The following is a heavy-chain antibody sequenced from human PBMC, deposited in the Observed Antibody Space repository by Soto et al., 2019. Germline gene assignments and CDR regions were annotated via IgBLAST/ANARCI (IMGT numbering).Heavy chain of an antibody. D-gene: IGHD3-22*01. CDR3: AKDRGSMIVVVDDFDI. CDR2: VWYDGRNK. CDR1: GFTFSSHG. V-gene: IGHV3-33*03. Sequence: LRLSCEVSGFTFSSHGIYWVRQAPGKGLEWVAGVWYDGRNKFYADSVKGRFSISRDKFNDTVHLQMNSLRAEDTAVYYCAKDRGSMIVVVDDFDIWGQGTMVTFSS. J-gene: IGHJ3*02.